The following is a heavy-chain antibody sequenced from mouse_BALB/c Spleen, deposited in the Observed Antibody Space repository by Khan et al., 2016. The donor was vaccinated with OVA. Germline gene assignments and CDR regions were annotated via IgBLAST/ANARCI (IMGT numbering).Heavy chain of an antibody. D-gene: IGHD1-2*01. V-gene: IGHV3-2*02. CDR3: GRTARINY. CDR2: ISYSGST. CDR1: GYSITSGYG. Sequence: EVKLEVSGPGLVKPSQSLSLTCTVTGYSITSGYGWNWIRQFPGNKLEWMGYISYSGSTNYNPYFKSRISITRDTSKNQFFLQLNSVTTEDTATYYYGRTARINYWGQGTIVTVSS. J-gene: IGHJ2*01.